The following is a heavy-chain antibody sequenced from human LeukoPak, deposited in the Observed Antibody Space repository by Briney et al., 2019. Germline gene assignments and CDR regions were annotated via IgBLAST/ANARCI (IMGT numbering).Heavy chain of an antibody. J-gene: IGHJ4*02. CDR1: GYSISSSDNSY. CDR3: ARGHVWGSYVDY. Sequence: SETLSLTCTVSGYSISSSDNSYWNWIRLPQGKGLEWIGYSYYTGTTYYNPSLKSRVIMSVDTPKNEFSLKLSSVTAADTAVYYCARGHVWGSYVDYWGQGTLVTVSS. V-gene: IGHV4-30-4*01. CDR2: SYYTGTT. D-gene: IGHD3-16*01.